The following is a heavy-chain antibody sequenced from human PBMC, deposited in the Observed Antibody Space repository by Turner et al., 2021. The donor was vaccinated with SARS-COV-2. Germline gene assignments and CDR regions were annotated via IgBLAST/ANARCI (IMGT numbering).Heavy chain of an antibody. J-gene: IGHJ5*02. D-gene: IGHD6-13*01. CDR1: GCSISRSSYY. CDR2: SYYSGST. V-gene: IGHV4-39*01. Sequence: QPQLQESGPGLVTPSETLYLTCTVSGCSISRSSYYWGWIRQPPGKGLEWIGRSYYSGSTYDNPSLKSRVTISVDTSKSQFSLKPGSVTAADTAVYYCARHWEVAAAAYLARFDPWGQGTLVTVSS. CDR3: ARHWEVAAAAYLARFDP.